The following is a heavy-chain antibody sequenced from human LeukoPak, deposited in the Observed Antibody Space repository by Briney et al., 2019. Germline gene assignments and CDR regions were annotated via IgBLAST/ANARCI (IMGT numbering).Heavy chain of an antibody. CDR3: ARAVQLERPPPLIGYYYMDV. D-gene: IGHD1-1*01. V-gene: IGHV4-59*01. Sequence: SETLSLTCTVSDGAIAGYSWSWIRQPPGKGLEWIGYIYYSGSTNYNPSLKSRVTISGDTSKNQFSLKLSSVTAADTAVYYCARAVQLERPPPLIGYYYMDVWGKGTTVTVSS. CDR1: DGAIAGYS. J-gene: IGHJ6*03. CDR2: IYYSGST.